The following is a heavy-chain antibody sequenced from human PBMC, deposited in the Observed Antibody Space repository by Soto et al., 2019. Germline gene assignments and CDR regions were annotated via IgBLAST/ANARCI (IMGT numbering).Heavy chain of an antibody. CDR3: SRSLDS. CDR2: INPDGSEK. J-gene: IGHJ4*02. V-gene: IGHV3-7*01. Sequence: GGSLRLSCAASGFTFSSFWMDWVRQAPGKGLEWVANINPDGSEKHYVDSVKGRFTISRDNAKNSLYLQMSRLTAEDSALYYCSRSLDSWGQGTRVTVSS. CDR1: GFTFSSFW.